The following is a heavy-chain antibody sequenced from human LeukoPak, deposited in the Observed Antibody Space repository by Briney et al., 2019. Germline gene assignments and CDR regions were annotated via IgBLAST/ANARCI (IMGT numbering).Heavy chain of an antibody. CDR1: GGSISSYY. V-gene: IGHV4-4*07. CDR3: ARAPAGGQQLVSLN. Sequence: PSETLSLTCTVSGGSISSYYWSWIRQPAGKGLDWIGRMYTSGSTKYNPSLKSRVTMSVDTSKNQLSLKLSSVTAADTAVYYCARAPAGGQQLVSLNWGQGTLVTVSS. CDR2: MYTSGST. J-gene: IGHJ4*02. D-gene: IGHD6-13*01.